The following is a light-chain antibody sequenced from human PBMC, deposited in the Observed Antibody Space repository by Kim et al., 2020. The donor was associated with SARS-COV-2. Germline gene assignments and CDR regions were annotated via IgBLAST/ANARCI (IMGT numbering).Light chain of an antibody. V-gene: IGLV1-44*01. CDR3: CSFGSPYIFRM. CDR1: NSNIGSSA. J-gene: IGLJ3*02. Sequence: ELTQPPSASGPPGQKITMSCSGSNSNIGSSAVNWYQQVPGTAPKLLIYSHNQRPSGVPDRFSGSRSGNTASLTISELQAEDEADYYCCSFGSPYIFRMFGGGTQLTVL. CDR2: SHN.